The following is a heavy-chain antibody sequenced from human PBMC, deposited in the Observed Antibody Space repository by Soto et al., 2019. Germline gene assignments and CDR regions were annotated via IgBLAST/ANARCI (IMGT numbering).Heavy chain of an antibody. J-gene: IGHJ4*02. D-gene: IGHD2-2*01. CDR3: ARVCSSTSCYGSLFFDY. CDR2: IYHSGST. V-gene: IGHV4-38-2*01. Sequence: LSETLSLTCAVSGYSISSGYYWGWIRQPPGKGLEWIGSIYHSGSTYYNPSLKSRVTISVDTSKNQFSLKLSSVTAADTAVYYCARVCSSTSCYGSLFFDYWGQGTLVTVSS. CDR1: GYSISSGYY.